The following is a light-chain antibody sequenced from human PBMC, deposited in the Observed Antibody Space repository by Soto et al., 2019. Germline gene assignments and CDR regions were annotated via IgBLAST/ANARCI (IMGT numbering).Light chain of an antibody. CDR3: QQRSNWPPS. CDR1: QSVSSY. Sequence: EIVLTQSPATLSLSPGERATLSCRASQSVSSYLAWYQQKPGQAPRLLIYDASNRATGIPARFSGSGSGTVFTLTISSLEPEDFAVYYCQQRSNWPPSFGRGSKVDIK. CDR2: DAS. J-gene: IGKJ3*01. V-gene: IGKV3-11*01.